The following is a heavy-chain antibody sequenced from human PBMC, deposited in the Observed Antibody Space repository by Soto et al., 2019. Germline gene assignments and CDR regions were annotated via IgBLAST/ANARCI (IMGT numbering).Heavy chain of an antibody. CDR2: TYYRSKWYN. CDR3: ARGKRAYSSSWYEYYFDY. CDR1: GDSVSSNSAA. J-gene: IGHJ4*02. Sequence: SQTLSLTCVISGDSVSSNSAAWNWIRQSPSRGLEWLGRTYYRSKWYNDYAVSVKSRITINPDTSKNQFSLQLNSVTPEDTAVDYCARGKRAYSSSWYEYYFDYWGQGTLVTVSS. D-gene: IGHD6-13*01. V-gene: IGHV6-1*01.